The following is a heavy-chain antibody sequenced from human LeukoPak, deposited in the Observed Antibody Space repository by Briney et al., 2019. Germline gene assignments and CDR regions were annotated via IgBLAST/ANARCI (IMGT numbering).Heavy chain of an antibody. CDR3: ARGRGMVRGVIIDWFDP. J-gene: IGHJ5*02. D-gene: IGHD3-10*01. Sequence: PSQTLSLTCTVSGGSISSGSYYWSWIRQPAGKGLEWIGRIYTSGSTNYNPSLKSRVTIPVDTSKNQFSLKLSSVTAADTAVYYCARGRGMVRGVIIDWFDPWGQGTLVTVSS. V-gene: IGHV4-61*02. CDR1: GGSISSGSYY. CDR2: IYTSGST.